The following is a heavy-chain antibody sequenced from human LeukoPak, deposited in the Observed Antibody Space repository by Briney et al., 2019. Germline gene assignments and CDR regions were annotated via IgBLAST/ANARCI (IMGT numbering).Heavy chain of an antibody. CDR3: ARIPHFYFGYGYFDS. J-gene: IGHJ4*02. D-gene: IGHD2/OR15-2a*01. CDR2: IDQSGTT. Sequence: SETLSLTCVVYDGSFSGYYWSWIRQPPGKGLEWIAEIDQSGTTNYNPSPKTRVSISVDTSKKQFSLTLTSMTAADTAVYYCARIPHFYFGYGYFDSWGQGTLVTVSS. V-gene: IGHV4-34*01. CDR1: DGSFSGYY.